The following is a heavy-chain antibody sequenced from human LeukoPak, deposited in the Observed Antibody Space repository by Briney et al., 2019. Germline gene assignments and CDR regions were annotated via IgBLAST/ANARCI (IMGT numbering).Heavy chain of an antibody. Sequence: GGSLRLSCAASGLTVSSNYMSWVRQAPGKGLEWVSVIYSGGSTYYADSVKGRFTISRDNSKNTLYLQMNSLRAEDTAVYYCANGPMYSGSSGAEVWGQGTLVTVSS. CDR2: IYSGGST. D-gene: IGHD5-12*01. J-gene: IGHJ4*02. CDR1: GLTVSSNY. CDR3: ANGPMYSGSSGAEV. V-gene: IGHV3-53*01.